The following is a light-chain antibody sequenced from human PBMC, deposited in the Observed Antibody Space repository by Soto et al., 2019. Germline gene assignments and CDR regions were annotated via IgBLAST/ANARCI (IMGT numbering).Light chain of an antibody. CDR2: DNQ. Sequence: QSALTQPRSVSGSPGQSVTISCTGTSSDVGAYDFVSWYQQHPGKAPKLLIYDNQKRPSGTPDRFSGSHSGTSATLAITGLHTEDEAVYFCGMWDGSLSAVVFGGGTKLTVL. CDR3: GMWDGSLSAVV. J-gene: IGLJ2*01. CDR1: SSDVGAYDF. V-gene: IGLV2-11*01.